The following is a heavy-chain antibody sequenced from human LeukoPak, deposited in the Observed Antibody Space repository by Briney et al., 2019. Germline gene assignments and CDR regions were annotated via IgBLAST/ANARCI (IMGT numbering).Heavy chain of an antibody. V-gene: IGHV3-23*01. CDR3: AKDHYDILTGYYNPLDY. D-gene: IGHD3-9*01. Sequence: GGSLRLSCAASGFTFSNDAMNWVRQAPGKGLEWVSTISGSGGTTYYADSVKGRFTISRDNSKNTLYLQMNSLRAEDTAVYYCAKDHYDILTGYYNPLDYWGQGTLVTVSS. CDR1: GFTFSNDA. CDR2: ISGSGGTT. J-gene: IGHJ4*02.